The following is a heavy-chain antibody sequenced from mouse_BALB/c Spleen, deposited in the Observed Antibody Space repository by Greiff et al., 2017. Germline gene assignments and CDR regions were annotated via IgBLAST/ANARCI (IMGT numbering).Heavy chain of an antibody. CDR1: GFTFSSYG. V-gene: IGHV5-6-3*01. J-gene: IGHJ2*01. CDR3: AREVYDGYYRGFDY. CDR2: INSNGGST. Sequence: EVKLEESGGGLVQPGGSLKLSCAASGFTFSSYGMSWVRQTPDKRLELVATINSNGGSTYYPDSVKGRFTISRDNAKNTLYLQMSSLKSEGTAMYYCAREVYDGYYRGFDYWGQGTTLTVSS. D-gene: IGHD2-3*01.